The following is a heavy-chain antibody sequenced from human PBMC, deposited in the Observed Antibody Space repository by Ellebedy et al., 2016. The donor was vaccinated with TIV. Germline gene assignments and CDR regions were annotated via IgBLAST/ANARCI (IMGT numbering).Heavy chain of an antibody. Sequence: GESLKISCAASGFTFSSYGMSWVRQAPGKGLEWVSGISGSDESTHHADSVKGRFTISRDNSKNTLYLQMNSLRAEDTAVYFCTRGKARTGYQYGMDLWGQGTTVTVSS. CDR2: ISGSDEST. CDR1: GFTFSSYG. J-gene: IGHJ6*02. D-gene: IGHD2-2*01. CDR3: TRGKARTGYQYGMDL. V-gene: IGHV3-23*01.